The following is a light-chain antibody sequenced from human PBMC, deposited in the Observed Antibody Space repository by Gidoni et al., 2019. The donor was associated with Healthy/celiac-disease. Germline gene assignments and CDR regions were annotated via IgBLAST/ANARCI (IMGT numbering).Light chain of an antibody. J-gene: IGKJ1*01. Sequence: IQMTQSPSSLSASVGDRVTITCRARQSISSYLNWYQQKPGKAPNLLIYAASSLQSGVPSRFSGSGSGTDFTLTISSLQPEDFATYYCQQSYSTPPTFGQGTKVEIK. CDR1: QSISSY. CDR3: QQSYSTPPT. V-gene: IGKV1-39*01. CDR2: AAS.